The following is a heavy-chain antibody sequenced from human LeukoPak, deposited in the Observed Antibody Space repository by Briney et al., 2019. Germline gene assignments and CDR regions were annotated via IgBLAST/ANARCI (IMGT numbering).Heavy chain of an antibody. CDR3: ASSSGMGGYDSYFDI. V-gene: IGHV1-46*01. Sequence: ASVKVSCKASGYTFTSYYMHWVRQAPGQGLEWMGIINPSGGSTSYAQKFQGRVTMTRDMSTSTVYMELSSLRSEDTAVYYCASSSGMGGYDSYFDIWGQGTMVTVSS. CDR2: INPSGGST. J-gene: IGHJ3*02. CDR1: GYTFTSYY. D-gene: IGHD5-12*01.